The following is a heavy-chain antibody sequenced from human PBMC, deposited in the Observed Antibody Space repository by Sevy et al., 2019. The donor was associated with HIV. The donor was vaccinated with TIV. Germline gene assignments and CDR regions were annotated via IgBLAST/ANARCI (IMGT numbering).Heavy chain of an antibody. CDR1: GYTFTGHY. CDR2: INPNSGST. J-gene: IGHJ3*02. CDR3: ARVFPYCSGGSCYSPYDAFDI. D-gene: IGHD2-15*01. Sequence: ASVKVSCKASGYTFTGHYMHWVRQAPGQELEWIGWINPNSGSTDYAQKFQGRVTLTRDTSISTAYLELSRLTSDDTAVYYCARVFPYCSGGSCYSPYDAFDIWGQGTMVTVSS. V-gene: IGHV1-2*02.